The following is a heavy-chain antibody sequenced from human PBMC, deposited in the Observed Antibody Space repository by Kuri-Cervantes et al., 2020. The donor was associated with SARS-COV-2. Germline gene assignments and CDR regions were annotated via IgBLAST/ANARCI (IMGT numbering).Heavy chain of an antibody. J-gene: IGHJ4*02. Sequence: GESLKISCAASGFTFDDYGMSWVRQAPGKGLEWVAVISYDGSNKYYADSVKGRFTISRDNSKNTLYLQMNSLRAEDTAVYYCATPRSIAAAGTNPPFAYWGQGTLVTVSS. CDR3: ATPRSIAAAGTNPPFAY. CDR2: ISYDGSNK. D-gene: IGHD6-13*01. V-gene: IGHV3-30*03. CDR1: GFTFDDYG.